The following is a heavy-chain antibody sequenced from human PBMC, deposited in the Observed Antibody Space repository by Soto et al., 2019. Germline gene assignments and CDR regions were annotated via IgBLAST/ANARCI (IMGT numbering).Heavy chain of an antibody. D-gene: IGHD3-3*01. CDR1: GFTFSSYA. Sequence: EVQLLESGGGLVQPGGSLRLSCAASGFTFSSYAMSWVRQAPGKGLEWVSAISGSGGSTYYADSVKGRFTISRDNSQNTLYLQMTSPRAEATAVYYCAIGLTYYDVWSGYYFESAIDYWGQGTLVTVSS. J-gene: IGHJ4*02. V-gene: IGHV3-23*01. CDR2: ISGSGGST. CDR3: AIGLTYYDVWSGYYFESAIDY.